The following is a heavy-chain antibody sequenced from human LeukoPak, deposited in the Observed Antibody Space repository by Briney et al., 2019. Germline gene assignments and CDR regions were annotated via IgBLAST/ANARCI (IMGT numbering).Heavy chain of an antibody. Sequence: GGSLRLSCTTSGFTFSGYTMTWVRQAPGKGLEWVSSISGFSDYIHYADSVKGRFTVSRDNSKNSLYLQVDSLRSEDTAVYHCAKEIRVLRFLDYLPPFDSWGQGNLVTVSS. CDR3: AKEIRVLRFLDYLPPFDS. CDR2: ISGFSDYI. D-gene: IGHD3-3*01. CDR1: GFTFSGYT. V-gene: IGHV3-21*01. J-gene: IGHJ4*02.